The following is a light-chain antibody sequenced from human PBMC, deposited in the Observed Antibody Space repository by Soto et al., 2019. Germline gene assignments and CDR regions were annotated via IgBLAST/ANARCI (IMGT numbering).Light chain of an antibody. CDR2: DVT. CDR3: SSYTSSIAVV. CDR1: SNNVGAYDY. Sequence: QSALTQPASVSGSPGQSITISCTGTSNNVGAYDYVSWYQQHPGKAPKLLIYDVTNLPSEVSDRFSGSKSGSTASLTISGLQADDEGDYYCSSYTSSIAVVFGGGTKLTVL. J-gene: IGLJ2*01. V-gene: IGLV2-14*03.